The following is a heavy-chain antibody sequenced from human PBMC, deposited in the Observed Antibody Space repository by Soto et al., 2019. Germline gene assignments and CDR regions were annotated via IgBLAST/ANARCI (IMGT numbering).Heavy chain of an antibody. V-gene: IGHV4-59*01. CDR2: IYYSGST. J-gene: IGHJ5*02. CDR3: ARGQLLTFNWFDP. CDR1: GGSISSYY. D-gene: IGHD2-2*01. Sequence: SETLSLTCTVSGGSISSYYLSWIRQPPGKGLEWIGYIYYSGSTNYNPSLKSRVTISVDTSKNQFSLKLSSVTAADTAVYYCARGQLLTFNWFDPWGQGTLVTVYS.